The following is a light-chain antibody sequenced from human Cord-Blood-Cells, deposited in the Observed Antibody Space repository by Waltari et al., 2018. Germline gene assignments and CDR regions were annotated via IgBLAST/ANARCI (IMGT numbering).Light chain of an antibody. CDR1: SSDVGGYNY. CDR3: SSYTSSSTLYV. V-gene: IGLV2-14*01. J-gene: IGLJ1*01. Sequence: QFALTQPASVSGSPGQSITISCTGTSSDVGGYNYVSWYQQHPGKAPKLMIYDVSNRPSGVANLFSGSKSGNTASLTISGLQAEDEADYYCSSYTSSSTLYVFGTGTKVTVL. CDR2: DVS.